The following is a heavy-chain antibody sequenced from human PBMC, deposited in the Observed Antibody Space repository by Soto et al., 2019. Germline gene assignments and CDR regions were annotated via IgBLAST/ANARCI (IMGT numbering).Heavy chain of an antibody. CDR3: AKSAVPYYYYGMDF. Sequence: PGGSLRLSCAASGFTFSRYGMHWVRQAPGKGLEWVAVISYDGSNKYYADSVKGRFTISRDNPKNTLYLQMNSLRAEDTAVYYCAKSAVPYYYYGMDFRGQGTTRTLS. V-gene: IGHV3-30*18. J-gene: IGHJ6*02. CDR1: GFTFSRYG. CDR2: ISYDGSNK.